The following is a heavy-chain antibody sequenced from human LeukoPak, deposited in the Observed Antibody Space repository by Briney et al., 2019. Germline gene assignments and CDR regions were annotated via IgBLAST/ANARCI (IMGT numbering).Heavy chain of an antibody. CDR3: AKVRSDLGPVVAVPAASPVWGNYYYYMDV. CDR2: ISDGGGST. Sequence: GRSLRLSCATSGFTFSSYAMSWVRQAPGKGLEWVSAISDGGGSTYYADSVKGRFTISRDNSKNTLYLQMNSLRAEDTAVYYCAKVRSDLGPVVAVPAASPVWGNYYYYMDVWGKGTTVTVSS. D-gene: IGHD2-2*01. J-gene: IGHJ6*03. V-gene: IGHV3-23*01. CDR1: GFTFSSYA.